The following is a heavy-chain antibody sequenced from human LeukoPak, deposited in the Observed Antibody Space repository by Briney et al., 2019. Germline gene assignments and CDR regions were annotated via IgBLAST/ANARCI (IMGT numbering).Heavy chain of an antibody. V-gene: IGHV4-34*01. Sequence: SETLSLTCAVYGGSFSGYYWSWIRQPPGKGLEWIGEINHSGSTNYNPSLKSRVTISVDTSKNQFSLKLSSVTAADTALYYCARGFYDSSGYSAPFDSWGRGTLVTVSS. CDR1: GGSFSGYY. CDR2: INHSGST. CDR3: ARGFYDSSGYSAPFDS. D-gene: IGHD3-22*01. J-gene: IGHJ4*02.